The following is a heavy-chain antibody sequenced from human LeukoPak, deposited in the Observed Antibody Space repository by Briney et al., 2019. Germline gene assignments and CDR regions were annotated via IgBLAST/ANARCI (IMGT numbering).Heavy chain of an antibody. CDR1: GGSISSYY. Sequence: SETLSLTCTVSGGSISSYYWSWLRQPAGKGLEWLGRIYTSGSTNYNPSLKSRVTMSVDTSKNQFSLKLSSVTAADTAVYYCARHSTFFGVVIIKGRVRGPFDYWGQGTLVTVSS. D-gene: IGHD3-3*01. V-gene: IGHV4-4*07. CDR3: ARHSTFFGVVIIKGRVRGPFDY. CDR2: IYTSGST. J-gene: IGHJ4*02.